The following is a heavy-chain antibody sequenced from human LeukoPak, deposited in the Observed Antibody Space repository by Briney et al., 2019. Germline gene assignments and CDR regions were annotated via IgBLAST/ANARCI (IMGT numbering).Heavy chain of an antibody. CDR2: ISGSGGST. CDR1: GFTFSSYA. D-gene: IGHD6-13*01. V-gene: IGHV3-23*01. J-gene: IGHJ6*02. CDR3: AKVAAAGTQTPYYYYYGMDV. Sequence: TGGSLRLSCAASGFTFSSYAMSWVRQAPGKGLEWVSAISGSGGSTYYADSVKGRFTISRDSSKNTLYLQMNSLRAEDTAVYYCAKVAAAGTQTPYYYYYGMDVWGQGTTVTVSS.